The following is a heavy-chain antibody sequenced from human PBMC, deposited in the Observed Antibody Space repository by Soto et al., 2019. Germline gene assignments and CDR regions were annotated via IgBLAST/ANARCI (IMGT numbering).Heavy chain of an antibody. Sequence: SGTLSLTCTVFGGSLSRLYWGRVRPPPGKGLEWIGYIYYSGTTNYNPSLRSRVTISLDRSNDQFSLKLSSVTAADTAVYYCARTRDNNINYYYALDVWGPGTTVTVSS. CDR3: ARTRDNNINYYYALDV. J-gene: IGHJ6*02. V-gene: IGHV4-59*11. CDR1: GGSLSRLY. D-gene: IGHD1-20*01. CDR2: IYYSGTT.